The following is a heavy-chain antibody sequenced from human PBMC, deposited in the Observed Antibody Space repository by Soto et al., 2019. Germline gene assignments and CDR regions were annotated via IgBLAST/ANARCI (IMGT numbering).Heavy chain of an antibody. CDR3: ARTKSYGAYDV. CDR1: GFTLSDYY. Sequence: EVKLVESGGGLVQPGGSLRLSCAVSGFTLSDYYIDWVRQAPGKGLEWLARSRDKANSFSTYYAASVKGRLSISRDDSESPVFLQMNSLRTEDTALYYCARTKSYGAYDVWGQGTVVIVSS. J-gene: IGHJ3*01. V-gene: IGHV3-72*01. CDR2: SRDKANSFST. D-gene: IGHD3-10*01.